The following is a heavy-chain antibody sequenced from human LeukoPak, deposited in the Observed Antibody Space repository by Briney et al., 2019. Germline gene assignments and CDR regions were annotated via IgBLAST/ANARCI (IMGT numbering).Heavy chain of an antibody. D-gene: IGHD1-26*01. J-gene: IGHJ3*02. Sequence: PSETLSLTCTVSGGSISSYYWSWIRQPPGKGLEWIGYIYYSGSTNYNPSLKSRVTISVDTSKNQFSLKLGSVTAADTAVYYCARAYSGSSNDAFDIWGQGTMVTVSS. CDR3: ARAYSGSSNDAFDI. CDR2: IYYSGST. CDR1: GGSISSYY. V-gene: IGHV4-59*01.